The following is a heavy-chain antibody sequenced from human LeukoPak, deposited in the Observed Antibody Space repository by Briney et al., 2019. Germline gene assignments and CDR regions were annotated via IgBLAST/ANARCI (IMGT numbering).Heavy chain of an antibody. V-gene: IGHV3-9*01. J-gene: IGHJ6*02. CDR3: AKAHSSYYDNSGMDV. CDR1: GFTFDDYA. CDR2: ISWNSGSI. Sequence: GGSLRLPCAASGFTFDDYAMHWVRQAPGKGLEWVSGISWNSGSIGYADSVKGRFTISRDNAKNSLYLQMNSLRAEDTALYYCAKAHSSYYDNSGMDVWGQGTTVTVSS. D-gene: IGHD3-22*01.